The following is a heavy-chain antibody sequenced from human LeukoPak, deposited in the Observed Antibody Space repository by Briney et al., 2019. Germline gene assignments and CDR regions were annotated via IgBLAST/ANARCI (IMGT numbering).Heavy chain of an antibody. D-gene: IGHD2-15*01. CDR2: IKRNTDGGTT. Sequence: GGSLRLSCAASGFIFSNAWMSWVRRAPGKGLEWVARIKRNTDGGTTDYAAPVNGRFTISRDDSENTVYLQMNSLKIEDTAVYYCSGHMTPADYWGQGTLVTVSS. J-gene: IGHJ4*02. CDR1: GFIFSNAW. CDR3: SGHMTPADY. V-gene: IGHV3-15*01.